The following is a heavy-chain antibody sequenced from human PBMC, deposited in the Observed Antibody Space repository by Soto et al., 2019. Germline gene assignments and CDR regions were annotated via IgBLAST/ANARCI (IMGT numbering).Heavy chain of an antibody. CDR1: GESISSSSYY. J-gene: IGHJ4*02. Sequence: ETLSLTCIVSGESISSSSYYWGWIRQPPGKGLEWIGCIYYSGRTYYNPSFKSRVTISIDTSKNQFSLKLSSVTATDTAVYYFARQRTTVVTQAYFDHWGQGALVTVSS. D-gene: IGHD2-21*02. CDR3: ARQRTTVVTQAYFDH. V-gene: IGHV4-39*01. CDR2: IYYSGRT.